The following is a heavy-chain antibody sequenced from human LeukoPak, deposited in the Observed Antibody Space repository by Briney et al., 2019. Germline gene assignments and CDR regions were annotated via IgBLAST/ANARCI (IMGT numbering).Heavy chain of an antibody. D-gene: IGHD3-3*01. CDR3: AREQAGPGDYDFWSGYYPSPIDY. CDR2: INPSGGST. V-gene: IGHV1-46*01. Sequence: ASVKVSCKASGYTFTSYYMHWVRQAPGQGLEWMGIINPSGGSTGYAQKFQGRVTMTRDTSTSTVYMELSSLRSEDTAVYYCAREQAGPGDYDFWSGYYPSPIDYWGQGTLVTVSS. J-gene: IGHJ4*02. CDR1: GYTFTSYY.